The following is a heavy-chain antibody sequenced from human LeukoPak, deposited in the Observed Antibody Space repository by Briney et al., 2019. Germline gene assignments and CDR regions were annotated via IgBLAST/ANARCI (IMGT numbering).Heavy chain of an antibody. V-gene: IGHV5-51*01. Sequence: GESLKISCKGSGYSFTSYWIGWVRQMPGKGLEWMGIIWPGDSDTRYSPSFQGQVTISADKSISTAYLQWSSLRASDSAMFYCARLASSSSRSVDYWGQGTLVTVTS. D-gene: IGHD6-6*01. CDR1: GYSFTSYW. CDR2: IWPGDSDT. J-gene: IGHJ4*02. CDR3: ARLASSSSRSVDY.